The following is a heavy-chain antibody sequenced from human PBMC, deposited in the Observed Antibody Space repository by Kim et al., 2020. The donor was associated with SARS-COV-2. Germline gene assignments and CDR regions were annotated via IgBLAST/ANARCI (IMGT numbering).Heavy chain of an antibody. CDR2: INAGNGNT. CDR1: GYTFTSYA. V-gene: IGHV1-3*01. CDR3: ARQKGVVVPAAMMRVRYNWFDP. Sequence: ASVKVSCKASGYTFTSYAMHWVRQAPGQRLEWMGWINAGNGNTKYSQKFQGRVTMTRGTSASTAYMELSSLRSEDTAVYYCARQKGVVVPAAMMRVRYNWFDPWGQGTLVTVSS. D-gene: IGHD2-2*01. J-gene: IGHJ5*02.